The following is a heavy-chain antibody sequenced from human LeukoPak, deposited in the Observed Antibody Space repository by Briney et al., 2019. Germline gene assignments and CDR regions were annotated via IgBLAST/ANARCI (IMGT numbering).Heavy chain of an antibody. Sequence: SQTLSPTCAISGDSVSSNSAWNWIRQSPSRGLEWLGRTYYRSKWYNDYAVSVKSRITINPDTSKNQFSLHLNSVTPEDTAVYYCARALTKASAAMPFNYWGQGTLVTVSS. CDR1: GDSVSSNSA. V-gene: IGHV6-1*01. CDR2: TYYRSKWYN. D-gene: IGHD2-2*01. CDR3: ARALTKASAAMPFNY. J-gene: IGHJ4*02.